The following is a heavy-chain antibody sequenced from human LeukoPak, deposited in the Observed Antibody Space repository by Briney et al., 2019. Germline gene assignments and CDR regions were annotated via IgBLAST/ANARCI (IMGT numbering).Heavy chain of an antibody. D-gene: IGHD2-21*01. J-gene: IGHJ6*04. V-gene: IGHV3-7*03. CDR2: IKQDGSEK. CDR3: ARGLGCGGDCYYGLDV. Sequence: GGSLRLSCAGSGFTISSCWMTWVRQAPGKGLEWVANIKQDGSEKYYVDSVKGRFTISRDNAKNSLYVQMNSLRAEDTAVYYCARGLGCGGDCYYGLDVWGKGTTVTVSS. CDR1: GFTISSCW.